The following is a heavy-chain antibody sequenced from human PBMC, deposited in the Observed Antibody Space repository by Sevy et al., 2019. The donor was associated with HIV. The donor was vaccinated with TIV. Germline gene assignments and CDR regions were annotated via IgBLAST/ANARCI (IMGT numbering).Heavy chain of an antibody. D-gene: IGHD4-17*01. Sequence: ASVKVSCKASGFTFTSSAVQWVRQARGQRLEWIGWIVVGSGNKNYAQKFQERVTITRDMSTSTAYMELSSLRSDDKAVYYCAADPVTTSYYYGMDVWGQGTTVTVSS. CDR3: AADPVTTSYYYGMDV. CDR2: IVVGSGNK. CDR1: GFTFTSSA. V-gene: IGHV1-58*01. J-gene: IGHJ6*02.